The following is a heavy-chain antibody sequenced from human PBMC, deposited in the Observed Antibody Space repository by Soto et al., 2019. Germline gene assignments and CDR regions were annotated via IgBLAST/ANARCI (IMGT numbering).Heavy chain of an antibody. V-gene: IGHV4-31*03. CDR1: GGSISSGGYY. J-gene: IGHJ5*02. Sequence: AXETLSLTCTVSGGSISSGGYYWSWIRQHPGKGLEWIGYIYYSGSTYYNPSLKSRVTISVDTSKNQFSLKLSSVTAADTAVYYCARTRRGSFDHWGQGNLVTVSS. CDR3: ARTRRGSFDH. D-gene: IGHD3-10*01. CDR2: IYYSGST.